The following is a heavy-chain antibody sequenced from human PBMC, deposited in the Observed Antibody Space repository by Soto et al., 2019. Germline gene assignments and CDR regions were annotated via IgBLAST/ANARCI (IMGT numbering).Heavy chain of an antibody. Sequence: GGSLRLSCAASGFTFSDSYMSWTRQAPGKGLEWISYTTFSGNTAYYADSLKGRFTISRDNAKNSLYLQMNRLRAEDTAVYYCARVSWREKYGMDVWGQGTTVTVSS. V-gene: IGHV3-11*01. CDR2: TTFSGNTA. CDR1: GFTFSDSY. J-gene: IGHJ6*02. CDR3: ARVSWREKYGMDV.